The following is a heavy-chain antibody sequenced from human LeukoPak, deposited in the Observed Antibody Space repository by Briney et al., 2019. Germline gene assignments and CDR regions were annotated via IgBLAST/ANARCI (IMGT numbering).Heavy chain of an antibody. J-gene: IGHJ4*02. CDR3: ARGRSSYYDSGGYYYLVY. Sequence: ASVKVSCKASGYTFTSYYMHWVRQAPGQGLEWVGIINPSGDPTTYAQKFQGRVTMTSDMSTSTVYMELSSLRSEDTAVYYCARGRSSYYDSGGYYYLVYWGQGTLVTVSS. D-gene: IGHD3-22*01. CDR2: INPSGDPT. V-gene: IGHV1-46*01. CDR1: GYTFTSYY.